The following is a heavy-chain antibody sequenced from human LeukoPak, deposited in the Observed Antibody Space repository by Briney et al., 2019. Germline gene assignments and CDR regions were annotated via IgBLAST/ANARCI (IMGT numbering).Heavy chain of an antibody. J-gene: IGHJ4*02. CDR3: AKDQSRVGASDPFDY. V-gene: IGHV3-23*01. CDR1: GFTFSSCA. Sequence: GGSLRLSCAASGFTFSSCAMTWVRQAPGKGLEWVSSISGSGATTYYADSVKGRFTVSRDNSNNTVYLQMNSLRAEDTAVYYCAKDQSRVGASDPFDYWGQGMQVGVSS. D-gene: IGHD1-26*01. CDR2: ISGSGATT.